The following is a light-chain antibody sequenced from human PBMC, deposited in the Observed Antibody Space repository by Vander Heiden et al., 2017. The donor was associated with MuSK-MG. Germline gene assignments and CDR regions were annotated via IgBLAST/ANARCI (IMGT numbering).Light chain of an antibody. CDR3: QHYYGPRT. V-gene: IGKV4-1*01. Sequence: DIAMTQSPDSPPVSLSARATPTRTSSQRVLYSPDNKDCFSWYQQKPGQPPKLLISWASTRASGVPNRFGGSGSGTDFTLTISSLQAEDVSVYYCQHYYGPRTFGQGTKVEIK. J-gene: IGKJ1*01. CDR2: WAS. CDR1: QRVLYSPDNKDC.